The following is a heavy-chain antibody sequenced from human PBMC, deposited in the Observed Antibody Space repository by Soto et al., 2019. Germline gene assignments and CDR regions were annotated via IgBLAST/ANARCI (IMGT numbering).Heavy chain of an antibody. Sequence: QVQLVQSGAEVKKPGASVKVSCKASGYTFTIYGISWVRQAPGQGLEWMGWISAYNVNPNYAQKLQGRGTMTSHTASSTPNMAPRRLRSDHASVLSSARDIPPGLIWGQGTMVTASS. CDR2: ISAYNVNP. CDR1: GYTFTIYG. V-gene: IGHV1-18*01. J-gene: IGHJ4*02. CDR3: ARDIPPGLI.